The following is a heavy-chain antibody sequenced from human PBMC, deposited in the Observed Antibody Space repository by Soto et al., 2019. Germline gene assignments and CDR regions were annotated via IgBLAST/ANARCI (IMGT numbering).Heavy chain of an antibody. D-gene: IGHD6-13*01. J-gene: IGHJ4*02. Sequence: QVQLQQWGAGLLKPSETLSLTCAVSGGSFSGYYWSWIRQPQGKGLEWIGEINHSRSTNYNPSLKSRVTISVDTSKNQCALKLGSVIAADTAVCYCARLPSGIAASGNDYWGQGTLVTVSS. CDR2: INHSRST. CDR1: GGSFSGYY. CDR3: ARLPSGIAASGNDY. V-gene: IGHV4-34*01.